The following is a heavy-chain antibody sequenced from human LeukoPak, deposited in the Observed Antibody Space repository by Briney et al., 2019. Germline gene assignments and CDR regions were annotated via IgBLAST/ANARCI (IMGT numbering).Heavy chain of an antibody. D-gene: IGHD5-18*01. CDR2: ISGSGGST. J-gene: IGHJ6*02. Sequence: GGSLRLSCAASGFTFSSYAMSWVRRAPGKGLEWVSAISGSGGSTYYADSVKGRFTISRDNSKNTLYLQMNSLRAEDTAVYYCAKDDRIQLSGNYYYGMDVWGQGTTVTVSS. V-gene: IGHV3-23*01. CDR1: GFTFSSYA. CDR3: AKDDRIQLSGNYYYGMDV.